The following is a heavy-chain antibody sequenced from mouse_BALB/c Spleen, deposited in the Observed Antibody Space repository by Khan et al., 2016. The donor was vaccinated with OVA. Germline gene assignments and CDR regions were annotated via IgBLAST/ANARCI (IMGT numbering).Heavy chain of an antibody. CDR2: ISTSGTYT. V-gene: IGHV5-9*02. CDR1: GFAFSSYD. Sequence: EVELVESGGGLVRPGGSLKLSCAASGFAFSSYDMSWVRPTPEKRLEWVATISTSGTYTYYLDSVKGRFTISRDTARNTLYLQMNSLRSEDTALYYCSRPSYYGNPWFTYWGQGTLVTVSA. D-gene: IGHD2-10*01. J-gene: IGHJ3*01. CDR3: SRPSYYGNPWFTY.